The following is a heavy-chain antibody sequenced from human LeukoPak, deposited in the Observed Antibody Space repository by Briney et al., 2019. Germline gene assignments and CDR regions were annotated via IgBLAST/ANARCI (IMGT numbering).Heavy chain of an antibody. CDR1: GGTFSSYA. CDR2: IIPIFGTA. CDR3: ARERDLSITMIVVGSGYFDL. V-gene: IGHV1-69*13. J-gene: IGHJ2*01. Sequence: GASVKVSCKASGGTFSSYAISWVRQAPGQGLEWMGGIIPIFGTANYAQKFQGRVTITADESTSTAYMELSSLRSEDTAVYYCARERDLSITMIVVGSGYFDLWGRGTLVTVSS. D-gene: IGHD3-22*01.